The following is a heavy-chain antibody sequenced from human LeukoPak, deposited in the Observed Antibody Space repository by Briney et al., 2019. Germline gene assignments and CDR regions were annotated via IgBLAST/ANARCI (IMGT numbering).Heavy chain of an antibody. Sequence: ASVKVSCKASGYTFTSYDINWVRQATGQGLEWMGWMNPNSGNTGYAQKFQGRVTMTRNTSISTAYMELSSLRSEDTAVYYCARGYGSGSYYNGLWGDYYYYYMDVWGKGTTVTISS. CDR2: MNPNSGNT. CDR1: GYTFTSYD. V-gene: IGHV1-8*01. D-gene: IGHD3-10*01. J-gene: IGHJ6*03. CDR3: ARGYGSGSYYNGLWGDYYYYYMDV.